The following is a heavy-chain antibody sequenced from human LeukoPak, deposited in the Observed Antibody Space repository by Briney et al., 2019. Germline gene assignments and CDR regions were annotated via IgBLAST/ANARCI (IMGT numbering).Heavy chain of an antibody. J-gene: IGHJ4*02. CDR1: GFTFSSYG. CDR3: ARVVVPAATPYYFDY. D-gene: IGHD2-2*02. Sequence: GGSLRLSCAASGFTFSSYGMHWVRQAPGKGQEWVAVISYDGSNKYYADSVKGRFTISRDNSKNTLYLQMNSLRAEDTAVYYCARVVVPAATPYYFDYWGQGTLVTVSS. CDR2: ISYDGSNK. V-gene: IGHV3-30*03.